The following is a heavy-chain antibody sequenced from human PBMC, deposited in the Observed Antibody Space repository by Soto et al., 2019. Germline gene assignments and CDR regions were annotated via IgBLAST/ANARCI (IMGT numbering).Heavy chain of an antibody. CDR3: ARDSGRSDVVPDAISYDF. V-gene: IGHV1-69*04. Sequence: ASVKVSCKGSGGTLNRYTITWVRQAPGQGLEWMGRIIPMFGIASYAQNFQGRVTITADKSTSTAYMELSSLRSEDTAVYYCARDSGRSDVVPDAISYDFWGQG. CDR2: IIPMFGIA. D-gene: IGHD2-2*01. CDR1: GGTLNRYT. J-gene: IGHJ4*02.